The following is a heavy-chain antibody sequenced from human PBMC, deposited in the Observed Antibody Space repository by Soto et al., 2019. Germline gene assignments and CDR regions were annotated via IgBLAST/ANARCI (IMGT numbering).Heavy chain of an antibody. CDR2: ISGSGGST. J-gene: IGHJ3*02. Sequence: PGGSLRLSCAASGFTFSSYAMSWVRQAPGKGLEWVSAISGSGGSTYYADSVKGRFTISRDNSKNTLYLQMNSLRAEDTAVYYCAKVSYDSSGYYFDPDAFDIWGQGTMVTVSS. V-gene: IGHV3-23*01. D-gene: IGHD3-22*01. CDR1: GFTFSSYA. CDR3: AKVSYDSSGYYFDPDAFDI.